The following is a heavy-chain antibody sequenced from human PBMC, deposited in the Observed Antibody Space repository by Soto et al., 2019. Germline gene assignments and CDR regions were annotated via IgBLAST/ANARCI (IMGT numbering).Heavy chain of an antibody. V-gene: IGHV4-30-4*01. CDR3: ARDEGDYGYFAL. D-gene: IGHD2-21*01. J-gene: IGHJ2*01. CDR1: GGSISSGDYY. CDR2: IYYSGNT. Sequence: QVQLQESGPGLVKPSQTLSLTCTVSGGSISSGDYYWNWIRQPPGKGLEWIGYIYYSGNTYYNPSLKSRVTISVDTSKNQFSLMLNSVTAADTAVYYGARDEGDYGYFALWGRGTLVSVSS.